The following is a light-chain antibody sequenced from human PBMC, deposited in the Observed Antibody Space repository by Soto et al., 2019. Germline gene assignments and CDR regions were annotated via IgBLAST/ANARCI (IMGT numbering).Light chain of an antibody. Sequence: QSALTQPPSASGSPGQSVTISCTGTSSDVGNYNYVSWYQQHPDKAPKLMIYAVSKRPSGVPDRFSGSKSGNTASLTVSGLQAEDEADYYCSSYAGTSNWVFGGGTQLTVL. CDR1: SSDVGNYNY. V-gene: IGLV2-8*01. J-gene: IGLJ3*02. CDR2: AVS. CDR3: SSYAGTSNWV.